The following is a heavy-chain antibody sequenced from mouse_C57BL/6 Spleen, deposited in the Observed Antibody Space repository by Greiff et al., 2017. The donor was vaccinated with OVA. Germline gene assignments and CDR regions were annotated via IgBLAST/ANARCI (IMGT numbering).Heavy chain of an antibody. CDR2: INYDGSST. V-gene: IGHV5-16*01. CDR1: GFTFSDYY. Sequence: EVQRVESEGGLVQPGRSMKLSCTASGFTFSDYYMAWVRQVPEKGLEWVANINYDGSSTYYLDSLKSRFIISRDNAKNILYLQMSSLKSEDTATYYCARISNYYGSSSDYWGQGTTLTVSS. CDR3: ARISNYYGSSSDY. J-gene: IGHJ2*01. D-gene: IGHD1-1*01.